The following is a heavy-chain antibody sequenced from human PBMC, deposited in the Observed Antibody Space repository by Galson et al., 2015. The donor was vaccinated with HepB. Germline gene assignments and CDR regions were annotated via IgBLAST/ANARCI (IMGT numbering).Heavy chain of an antibody. CDR2: IIPIFGTA. CDR1: GGTFSSYA. Sequence: SVKVSCKASGGTFSSYAISWVRQAPGQGLEWMGGIIPIFGTANYAQKFQGRVTITADESTSTAYMELSSLRSEDTAVYYCARKGHDFWSGYYPPVYTDYYYMDVWGKGTTVTVSS. J-gene: IGHJ6*03. D-gene: IGHD3-3*01. CDR3: ARKGHDFWSGYYPPVYTDYYYMDV. V-gene: IGHV1-69*13.